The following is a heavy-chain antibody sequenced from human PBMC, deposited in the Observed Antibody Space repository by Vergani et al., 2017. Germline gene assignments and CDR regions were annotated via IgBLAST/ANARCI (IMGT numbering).Heavy chain of an antibody. CDR2: INHSGST. CDR1: GGSFSGYY. V-gene: IGHV4-34*01. D-gene: IGHD3-10*01. CDR3: ARGRRVRGVNDYYMDV. J-gene: IGHJ6*03. Sequence: QVQLQQWGAGLLKPSETLSLTCAVYGGSFSGYYWSWIRQPPGKGLEWIGEINHSGSTNYNPSLKSRVTISVDTSKNQFSLKLSSVTAADTAVYYCARGRRVRGVNDYYMDVWGKGTTVTVSS.